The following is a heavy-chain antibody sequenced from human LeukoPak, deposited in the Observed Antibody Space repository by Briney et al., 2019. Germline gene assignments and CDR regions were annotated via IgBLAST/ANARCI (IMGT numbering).Heavy chain of an antibody. CDR2: IYSAGST. Sequence: GGSLRLSCAASGFTVSSNYMSWVRQAPGKELEWVSIIYSAGSTYYADSVKGRFIISRDNGKNSLYLQMSSLRAEDTAVYCAIWMGNNADFTGPIDYWGQGTLVTVSS. D-gene: IGHD2-2*03. J-gene: IGHJ4*02. CDR1: GFTVSSNY. CDR3: AIWMGNNADFTGPIDY. V-gene: IGHV3-53*01.